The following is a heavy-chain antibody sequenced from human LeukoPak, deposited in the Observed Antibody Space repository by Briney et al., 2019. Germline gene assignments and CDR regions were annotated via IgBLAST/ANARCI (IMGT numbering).Heavy chain of an antibody. CDR2: ISGSGGST. CDR3: AKDLIWEGAGAFDI. V-gene: IGHV3-23*01. D-gene: IGHD1-26*01. CDR1: GFTFSSYA. Sequence: GGSLRLSCAVSGFTFSSYAMSWVRQAPGKGVKWVSAISGSGGSTYYAGSVKGRFTISRDNSKNTLYLQMNSLRAEDTAVYYCAKDLIWEGAGAFDIWGQGTMVTVSS. J-gene: IGHJ3*02.